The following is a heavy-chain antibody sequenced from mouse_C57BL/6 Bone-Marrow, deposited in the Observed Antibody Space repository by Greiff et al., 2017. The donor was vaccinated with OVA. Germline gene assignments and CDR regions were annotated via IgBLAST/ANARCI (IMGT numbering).Heavy chain of an antibody. Sequence: EVQLQQSGPELVKPGASVKISCKASGYTFTDYYMNWVKQSHGKSLEWIGDINPNNGGTSYTQQFKGKATLTVDKSSSTAYMELRSLTSEDSAVYYCARVAIYYGNSYWYFDVWGTGTTVTVSS. D-gene: IGHD2-1*01. J-gene: IGHJ1*03. CDR2: INPNNGGT. CDR3: ARVAIYYGNSYWYFDV. CDR1: GYTFTDYY. V-gene: IGHV1-26*01.